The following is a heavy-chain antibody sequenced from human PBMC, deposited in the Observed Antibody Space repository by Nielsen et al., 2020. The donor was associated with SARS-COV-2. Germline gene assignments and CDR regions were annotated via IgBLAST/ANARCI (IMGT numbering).Heavy chain of an antibody. V-gene: IGHV3-30*14. D-gene: IGHD3-22*01. CDR1: GFTFSSYA. CDR3: ARGQYDSII. CDR2: ISYDGSNK. J-gene: IGHJ3*02. Sequence: GGSLRLSCAASGFTFSSYAMHWVRQAPGKGLEWVAVISYDGSNKYYADSVKGRFTISRDNSKNTLYLQMNSLRAEDTAVYYCARGQYDSIIWGQGTMVTVSS.